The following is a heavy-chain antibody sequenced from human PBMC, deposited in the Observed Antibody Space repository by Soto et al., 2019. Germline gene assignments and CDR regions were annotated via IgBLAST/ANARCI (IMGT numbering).Heavy chain of an antibody. D-gene: IGHD1-7*01. CDR1: GFTFSSYA. J-gene: IGHJ5*02. CDR3: AKGPESGITGTTTWFDP. V-gene: IGHV3-23*01. CDR2: ISGSGGST. Sequence: EVQLLESGGGLVQPGGSLRLSCAASGFTFSSYAMSWVRQAPGKGLEWVSAISGSGGSTYYADSVKGRFTISRDNSKNTLYLQMNSLRAEDTAVYYCAKGPESGITGTTTWFDPWGQGTLVTVSS.